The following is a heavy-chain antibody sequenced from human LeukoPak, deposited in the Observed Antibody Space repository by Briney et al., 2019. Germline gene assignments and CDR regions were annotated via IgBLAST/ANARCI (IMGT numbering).Heavy chain of an antibody. CDR1: GGTINDYY. J-gene: IGHJ2*01. CDR3: ARGGVGATKMPDWYFDL. CDR2: INHSAST. Sequence: SETLSLTCTVSGGTINDYYWSWLRQPPGKGLEWIGEINHSASTNYNPSLTSRVTISVDTYKNQFYLKLSSVADADTAVYYCARGGVGATKMPDWYFDLWGRGTLVTVSS. V-gene: IGHV4-34*01. D-gene: IGHD1-26*01.